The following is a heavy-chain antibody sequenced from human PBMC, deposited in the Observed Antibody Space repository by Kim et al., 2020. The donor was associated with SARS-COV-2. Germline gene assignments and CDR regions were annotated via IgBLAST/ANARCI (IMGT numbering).Heavy chain of an antibody. CDR2: ISSSSSYI. V-gene: IGHV3-21*01. CDR1: GFTFSSYS. D-gene: IGHD3-16*01. CDR3: ARLLETYDYVWGNIYYYYYMDV. J-gene: IGHJ6*03. Sequence: GGSLRLSCAASGFTFSSYSMNWVRQAPGKGLEWVSSISSSSSYIYYADSVKGRFTISRDNAKNSLYLQMNSLRAEDTAVYYCARLLETYDYVWGNIYYYYYMDVWGKGTTVTVSS.